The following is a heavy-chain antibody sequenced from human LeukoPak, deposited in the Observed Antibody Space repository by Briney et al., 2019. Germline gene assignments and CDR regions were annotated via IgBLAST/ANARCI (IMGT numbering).Heavy chain of an antibody. CDR2: IWYDGSNK. Sequence: PGGSLRLSCAASGFTFSSYGMHWVRQAPGKGLEWVAVIWYDGSNKYYADSVKGRFTISRDNSKNTLYLQMNSLRAEDTAVYYCARDRRSYGSGSYYPFYFDYWGQGTLVTVSP. CDR3: ARDRRSYGSGSYYPFYFDY. CDR1: GFTFSSYG. V-gene: IGHV3-33*01. D-gene: IGHD3-10*01. J-gene: IGHJ4*02.